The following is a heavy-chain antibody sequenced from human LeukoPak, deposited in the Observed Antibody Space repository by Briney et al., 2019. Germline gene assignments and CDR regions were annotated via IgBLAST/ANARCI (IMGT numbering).Heavy chain of an antibody. CDR3: ARDYFTANDY. CDR2: INPNSGGT. Sequence: GASVQVCCKASGYTFTGYYIHWVRQAPGQGLEWMGWINPNSGGTNYAQKFQGRGTMTRDTSISTAYMELSRLRSDDTAVYYCARDYFTANDYWGQGTLVTVSS. CDR1: GYTFTGYY. V-gene: IGHV1-2*02. D-gene: IGHD2-21*02. J-gene: IGHJ4*02.